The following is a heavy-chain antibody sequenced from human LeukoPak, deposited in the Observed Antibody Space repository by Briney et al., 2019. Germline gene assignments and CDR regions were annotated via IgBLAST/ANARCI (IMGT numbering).Heavy chain of an antibody. V-gene: IGHV3-30*18. Sequence: GGSLRLSCAASGFTFSSYGMHRVRQAPGKGLEWVAVISYDGSNKYYADSVKGRFTISRDNSKNTLYLQMNSLRAEDTAVYYCAKDEAEPYYYDSSGYCDYWGQGTLVTVSS. CDR1: GFTFSSYG. CDR2: ISYDGSNK. D-gene: IGHD3-22*01. J-gene: IGHJ4*02. CDR3: AKDEAEPYYYDSSGYCDY.